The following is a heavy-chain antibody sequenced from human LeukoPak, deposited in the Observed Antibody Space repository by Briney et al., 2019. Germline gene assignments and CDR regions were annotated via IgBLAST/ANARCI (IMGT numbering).Heavy chain of an antibody. D-gene: IGHD5-18*01. Sequence: ASVKVSCKASGYAFTAYSILWVRQAPGQGLEWMGRIYPNSCDTNYAQKFQGRVTMTRDTSISTAYMELSSLRSDDSALYYCERGNGYDFDYWGQGTMVTVSS. V-gene: IGHV1-2*06. CDR1: GYAFTAYS. J-gene: IGHJ4*02. CDR3: ERGNGYDFDY. CDR2: IYPNSCDT.